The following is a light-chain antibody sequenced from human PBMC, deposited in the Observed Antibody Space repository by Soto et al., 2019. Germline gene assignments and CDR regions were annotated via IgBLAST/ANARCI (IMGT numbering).Light chain of an antibody. CDR2: AAS. J-gene: IGKJ1*01. CDR3: LQDYNYPWT. V-gene: IGKV1-6*01. Sequence: AIQMTQSPSSLSASIGDRVTITCRASQGVRNDLAWYQQKPGKAPKLLIYAASALQTGVPSRFIGSGSGTHFTLTIGGLQPEDFATYFCLQDYNYPWTFGQGIKVEVK. CDR1: QGVRND.